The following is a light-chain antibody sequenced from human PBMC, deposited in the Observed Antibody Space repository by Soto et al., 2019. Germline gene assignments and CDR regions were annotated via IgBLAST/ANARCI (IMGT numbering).Light chain of an antibody. Sequence: QSALTQPPSASGSPGQSVTISCTGTSSDVGGYNYVSWYQQHPGNAPKLMIDEVSKRPSGVPDRVSGSKTGNTASLNVFXXXXXXXXXXYCSSYAGSNNVVFCGGTKLT. CDR3: SSYAGSNNVV. CDR1: SSDVGGYNY. J-gene: IGLJ2*01. CDR2: EVS. V-gene: IGLV2-8*01.